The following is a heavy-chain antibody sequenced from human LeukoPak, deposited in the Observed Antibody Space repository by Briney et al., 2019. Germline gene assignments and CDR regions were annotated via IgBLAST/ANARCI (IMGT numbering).Heavy chain of an antibody. CDR2: IYRGGST. CDR3: ARDGSYLSGFLDY. Sequence: GGSLRLSCAASGFTVSSNYMSWVRQAPGKGLEWVSVIYRGGSTYYADSVKGRFTISRDNSKNTLYLQMNSLRAEDTAVYYCARDGSYLSGFLDYWGQGTLVTVSS. D-gene: IGHD1-26*01. CDR1: GFTVSSNY. J-gene: IGHJ4*02. V-gene: IGHV3-53*01.